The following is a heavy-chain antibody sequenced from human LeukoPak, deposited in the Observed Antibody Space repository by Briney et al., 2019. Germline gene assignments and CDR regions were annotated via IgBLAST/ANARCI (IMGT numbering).Heavy chain of an antibody. Sequence: SETLSLTCAVYGGSFSGYYWSWIRQPPGKGLEWIGEINHSGSTNYNSSLKSRVTISVDTSKNQFSLKLSSVTAADTAVYYCARGSAAGDQSDYWGQGTLVTVSS. V-gene: IGHV4-34*01. CDR2: INHSGST. CDR1: GGSFSGYY. J-gene: IGHJ4*02. CDR3: ARGSAAGDQSDY. D-gene: IGHD3-10*01.